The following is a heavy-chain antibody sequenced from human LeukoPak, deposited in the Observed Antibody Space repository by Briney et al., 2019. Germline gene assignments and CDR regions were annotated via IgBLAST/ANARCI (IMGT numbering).Heavy chain of an antibody. D-gene: IGHD6-19*01. Sequence: SETLSLTCAVYGGSFSGYYWSWIRQPPGKGLEWIGEINHSGSTNYNPSLKSRVTISVDTSKNQFSLKLSSVTAADTAVYYCARLRLRSGWYPRILRDYFDYWGQGTLVTVSS. CDR3: ARLRLRSGWYPRILRDYFDY. CDR1: GGSFSGYY. V-gene: IGHV4-34*01. CDR2: INHSGST. J-gene: IGHJ4*02.